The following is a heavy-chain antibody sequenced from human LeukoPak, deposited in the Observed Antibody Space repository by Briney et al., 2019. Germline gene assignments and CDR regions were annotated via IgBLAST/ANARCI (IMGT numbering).Heavy chain of an antibody. CDR3: AREGDYGNWFDP. Sequence: PGGSLRLSCAASGFTFSSYAMSWVRPAPGKGLEWVSAISGSGGSTYYADSVKGRFTISRDNSKNTLYLQMNSLRAEDPALYYCAREGDYGNWFDPWGQGALVTVAS. CDR1: GFTFSSYA. V-gene: IGHV3-23*01. CDR2: ISGSGGST. J-gene: IGHJ5*02. D-gene: IGHD4-17*01.